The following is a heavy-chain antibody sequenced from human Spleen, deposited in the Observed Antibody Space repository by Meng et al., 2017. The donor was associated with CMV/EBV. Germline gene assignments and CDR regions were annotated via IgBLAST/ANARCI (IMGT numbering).Heavy chain of an antibody. CDR3: ARVGLLGELFGY. CDR2: IHYSGNT. D-gene: IGHD1-26*01. Sequence: GSLRLSCSVSGDSVNSGFYYWNWIRQPPGKGLEWIGYIHYSGNTKYNPSLRSRVTLSRDTSRNRFALKLRSVTAADTALYYCARVGLLGELFGYWGQGTLVTVSS. CDR1: GDSVNSGFYY. J-gene: IGHJ4*02. V-gene: IGHV4-61*03.